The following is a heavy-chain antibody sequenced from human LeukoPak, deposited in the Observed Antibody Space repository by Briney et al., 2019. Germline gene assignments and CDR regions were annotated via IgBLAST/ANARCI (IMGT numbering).Heavy chain of an antibody. J-gene: IGHJ5*02. CDR1: GFTFSSYW. Sequence: GGSLRLSCAASGFTFSSYWMHWVRQAPGKGLMWVSRINSDGSSTSYADSVKGRFTISRDNAKNTLYLQMNSLRAEDTAVYYCARAPSWAAAGTGNWFDPWGQGTLVTVSS. CDR2: INSDGSST. V-gene: IGHV3-74*01. D-gene: IGHD6-13*01. CDR3: ARAPSWAAAGTGNWFDP.